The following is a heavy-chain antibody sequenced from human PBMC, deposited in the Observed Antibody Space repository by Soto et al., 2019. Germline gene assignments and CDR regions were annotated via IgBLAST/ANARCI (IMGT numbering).Heavy chain of an antibody. CDR1: GGSFGGYY. J-gene: IGHJ6*02. Sequence: PSETLSLTCAVYGGSFGGYYWSWIRQPPGKGLEWIGEINHSGSTNYNPSLKSRVTISVDTSKNQFSLKLSSVTAADTAVYYCARGRVGTGTIGRYYYYGMDVWGQGTTVTVSS. CDR3: ARGRVGTGTIGRYYYYGMDV. CDR2: INHSGST. V-gene: IGHV4-34*01. D-gene: IGHD1-1*01.